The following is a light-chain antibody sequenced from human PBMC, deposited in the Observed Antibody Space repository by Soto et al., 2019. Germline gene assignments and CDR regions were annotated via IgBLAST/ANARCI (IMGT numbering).Light chain of an antibody. Sequence: EIVMTQSPATLSVSPGERATLSCRASQSVSSNLAWYQQKPGQAPRLLIYGASTRATGIPARFSGSGSGTEFILTISSLQSEDFAVYYCQQYNNWPPLTFGGGTRWISN. CDR3: QQYNNWPPLT. CDR1: QSVSSN. J-gene: IGKJ4*01. V-gene: IGKV3-15*01. CDR2: GAS.